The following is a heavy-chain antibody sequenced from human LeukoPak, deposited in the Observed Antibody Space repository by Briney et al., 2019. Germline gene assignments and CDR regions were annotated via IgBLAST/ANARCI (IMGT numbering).Heavy chain of an antibody. Sequence: SETLSLTCAVYGGSFSGYYWSWIRQPPEKGLEWIGEINHSGSTNYNPSLKSRVTISVDTFKNQFSLKLSSVTAADTAVYYCATRSSGTPSYWGQGTLVTVSS. CDR2: INHSGST. V-gene: IGHV4-34*01. CDR1: GGSFSGYY. D-gene: IGHD6-13*01. CDR3: ATRSSGTPSY. J-gene: IGHJ4*02.